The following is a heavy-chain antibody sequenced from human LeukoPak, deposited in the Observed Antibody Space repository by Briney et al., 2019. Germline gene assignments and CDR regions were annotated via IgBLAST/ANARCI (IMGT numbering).Heavy chain of an antibody. CDR1: GGSISSGSYY. CDR3: ARSVIAARTLVA. V-gene: IGHV4-61*02. CDR2: IYTSGST. Sequence: SETLSLTCTVSGGSISSGSYYWSWIRQPAGKGLEWIGRIYTSGSTNYNPSLKSRVTISVDTSKNQFSLTPSSVTAADTAVYYCARSVIAARTLVAWGQGTLVTVSS. D-gene: IGHD6-6*01. J-gene: IGHJ5*02.